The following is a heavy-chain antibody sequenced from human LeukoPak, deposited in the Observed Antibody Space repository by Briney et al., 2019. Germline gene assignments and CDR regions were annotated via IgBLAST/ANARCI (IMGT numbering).Heavy chain of an antibody. CDR2: ISSSTNYI. CDR3: AGGPSAYGFMDV. CDR1: GCTFSTNT. D-gene: IGHD5-12*01. J-gene: IGHJ6*01. Sequence: PGGSLRLSCAASGCTFSTNTMDWVRQAPGKGLEWVSSISSSTNYIYYADSVKGRSTISRDNAKNSLYLQMNRLRDEDMAVYYCAGGPSAYGFMDVWGHVVTVTVSS. V-gene: IGHV3-21*01.